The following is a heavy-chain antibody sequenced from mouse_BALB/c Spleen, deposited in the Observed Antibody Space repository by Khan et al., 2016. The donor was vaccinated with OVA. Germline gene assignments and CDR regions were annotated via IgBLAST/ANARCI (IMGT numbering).Heavy chain of an antibody. J-gene: IGHJ2*01. CDR1: GYTFTNYV. Sequence: QIQLVQSGPELKKPGETVKISCKASGYTFTNYVMNWVKQAPGKGLKWMGWINTYTGEPTYSDDFKGRFACSLETSASTAYLQINNLKNEDAATYFCARGNRDFDYWGRGTTHPVSS. D-gene: IGHD2-1*01. CDR2: INTYTGEP. CDR3: ARGNRDFDY. V-gene: IGHV9-3-1*01.